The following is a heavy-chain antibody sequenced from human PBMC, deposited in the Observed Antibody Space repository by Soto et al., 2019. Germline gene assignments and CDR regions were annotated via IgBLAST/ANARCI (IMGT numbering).Heavy chain of an antibody. CDR3: AKAPSSYYGMDV. J-gene: IGHJ6*02. Sequence: LRLSCAASGFTFSSYGMHWVRQAPGKGLEWVAVISYDGGNKYYADSVKGRFTISRDNSKNTLYLQMNSLRAEDTAVYYCAKAPSSYYGMDVWGQGTTVTVSS. CDR2: ISYDGGNK. CDR1: GFTFSSYG. V-gene: IGHV3-30*18.